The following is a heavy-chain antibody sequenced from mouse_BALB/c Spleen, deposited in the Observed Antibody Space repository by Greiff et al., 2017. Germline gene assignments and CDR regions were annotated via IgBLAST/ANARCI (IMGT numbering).Heavy chain of an antibody. D-gene: IGHD2-3*01. V-gene: IGHV5-6-4*01. Sequence: DVHLVESGGGLVKPGGSLKLSCAASGFTFSSYTMSWVRQTPEKRLEWVATISSGGSYTYYPDSVKGRFTISRDNAKNTLYLQMSSLKSEDTAMYYCTRGLLGYYYAMDYWGQGTSVTVSS. CDR2: ISSGGSYT. J-gene: IGHJ4*01. CDR1: GFTFSSYT. CDR3: TRGLLGYYYAMDY.